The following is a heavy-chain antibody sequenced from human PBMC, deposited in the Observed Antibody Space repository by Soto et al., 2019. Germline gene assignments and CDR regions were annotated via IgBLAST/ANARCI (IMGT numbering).Heavy chain of an antibody. Sequence: SETLSLTCTVSGGSVSNGMYYRSWIRQPPGKGLEWIGNVYFTGTTIYNPSLKSRVTMSVDTYKDQFLLKLTSVTAADTAVYYCARYCSNSDCRHLYYFDYWGLGTLVTVSS. D-gene: IGHD2-2*01. J-gene: IGHJ4*02. CDR1: GGSVSNGMYY. CDR2: VYFTGTT. V-gene: IGHV4-61*01. CDR3: ARYCSNSDCRHLYYFDY.